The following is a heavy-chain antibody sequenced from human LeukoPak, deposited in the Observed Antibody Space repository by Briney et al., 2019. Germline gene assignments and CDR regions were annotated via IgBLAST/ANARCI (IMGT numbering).Heavy chain of an antibody. V-gene: IGHV3-7*01. CDR1: GFTFSSHR. CDR2: IDQDGSQK. CDR3: ARDEATY. J-gene: IGHJ4*02. Sequence: GGSLRLSCAASGFTFSSHRMSWVHQTPGKELEWVAHIDQDGSQKFYVDSVKGRFTISRDNAKSSLYLQMNSLRADDTAVYYCARDEATYWGQGTPVTVSS.